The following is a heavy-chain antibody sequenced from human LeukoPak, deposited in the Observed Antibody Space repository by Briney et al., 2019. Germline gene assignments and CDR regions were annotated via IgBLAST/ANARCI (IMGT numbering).Heavy chain of an antibody. J-gene: IGHJ3*02. CDR2: INHSSST. CDR3: ARSYYDILAGNHGFDI. D-gene: IGHD3-9*01. V-gene: IGHV4-34*01. CDR1: GGSVSVDY. Sequence: SDTLSLTCAVYGGSVSVDYGICIPQPPGPRLESFREINHSSSTNYDPSLMKRLTVSVDTYKKQFSLKLSSVTAADTAVYYWARSYYDILAGNHGFDIWGQGTMVTVSS.